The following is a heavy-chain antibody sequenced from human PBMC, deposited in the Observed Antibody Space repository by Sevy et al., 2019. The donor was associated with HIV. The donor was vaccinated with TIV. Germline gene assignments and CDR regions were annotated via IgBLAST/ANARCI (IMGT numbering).Heavy chain of an antibody. J-gene: IGHJ3*02. Sequence: DSVKVSCKASGYTFTGYYMHWVRQAPGQGLERRGWINPNSGGTNYAQKFQGRVTMTRDTSISTAYMELSRLRSDDTAVYYCASTWYYYDSSGDRAFDIWGQGTMVIVSS. V-gene: IGHV1-2*02. D-gene: IGHD3-22*01. CDR1: GYTFTGYY. CDR2: INPNSGGT. CDR3: ASTWYYYDSSGDRAFDI.